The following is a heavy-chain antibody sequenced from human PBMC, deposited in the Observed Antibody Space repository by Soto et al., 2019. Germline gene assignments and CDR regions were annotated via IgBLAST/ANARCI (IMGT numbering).Heavy chain of an antibody. V-gene: IGHV3-66*01. CDR1: GFTVSSNY. J-gene: IGHJ4*02. D-gene: IGHD3-16*01. Sequence: EVQLVESGGGLVQTGGSLRLSCAASGFTVSSNYMSWVRQAPGKGLEWVSVVYIGGNTYYAESVEDRFTISRDNFHNMLYLKMNRLIAEDTAVYCCEGSLGVGVDYLCQGTLVTVSA. CDR2: VYIGGNT. CDR3: EGSLGVGVDY.